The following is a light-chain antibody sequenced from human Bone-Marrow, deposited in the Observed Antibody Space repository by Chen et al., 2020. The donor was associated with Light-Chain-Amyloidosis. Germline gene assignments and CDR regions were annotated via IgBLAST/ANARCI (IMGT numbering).Light chain of an antibody. CDR3: QSADSSGTYEVI. V-gene: IGLV3-25*03. Sequence: YELTQPPSVSVSPGQTARFSCSGDDLPTKYAYWYQQKPGQAPVLVIHRDTERPSGISERFSGSSSGTTATLTISGVQAEDEADYHCQSADSSGTYEVIFGGGTKLTVL. CDR2: RDT. J-gene: IGLJ2*01. CDR1: DLPTKY.